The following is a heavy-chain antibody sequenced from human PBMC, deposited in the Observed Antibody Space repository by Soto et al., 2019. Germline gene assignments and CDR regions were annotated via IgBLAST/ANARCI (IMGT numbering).Heavy chain of an antibody. Sequence: GGSLRLSCAASGFTFSSYAMSWVRQAPGKGLEWVSTISGSGGNTYYADSVKGRFTISRDISKNTLFLQMNSLRAEDTAVYYCAKVISYCGGDCPLYGMYVWGQGTTVTVSS. V-gene: IGHV3-23*01. CDR2: ISGSGGNT. J-gene: IGHJ6*02. CDR1: GFTFSSYA. CDR3: AKVISYCGGDCPLYGMYV. D-gene: IGHD2-21*02.